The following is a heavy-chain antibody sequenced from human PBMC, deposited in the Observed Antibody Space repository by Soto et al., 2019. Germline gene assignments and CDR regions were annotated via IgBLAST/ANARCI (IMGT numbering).Heavy chain of an antibody. V-gene: IGHV4-30-4*01. CDR2: IYYSGST. CDR1: GGSISSGDYY. J-gene: IGHJ4*02. D-gene: IGHD6-13*01. Sequence: SETLSLTCTVSGGSISSGDYYWSWIRQPPGKGLEWIGYIYYSGSTYYSPSLKSRVTISLDTSKNQFSLRLSSVTAADTAVYYCARYRISGSWSKFDYWGQGTRVTVSS. CDR3: ARYRISGSWSKFDY.